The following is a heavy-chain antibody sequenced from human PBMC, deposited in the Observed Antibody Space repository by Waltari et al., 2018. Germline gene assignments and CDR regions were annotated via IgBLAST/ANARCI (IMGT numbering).Heavy chain of an antibody. CDR1: GGSISSSSYY. CDR2: IYYSGRT. V-gene: IGHV4-39*01. CDR3: ARLRGSGTLGY. J-gene: IGHJ4*02. Sequence: QLQLQESGPGLVKPSETLSLTCTVSGGSISSSSYYWGWVRQPPGKGLEWIGSIYYSGRTYYNPSLKRRVTISVDKSKNQCSRKLSSGTAADTAVYDCARLRGSGTLGYWGQGTLVTVSS. D-gene: IGHD3-10*01.